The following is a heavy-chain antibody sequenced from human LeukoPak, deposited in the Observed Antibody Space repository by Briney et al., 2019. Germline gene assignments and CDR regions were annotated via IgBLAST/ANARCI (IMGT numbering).Heavy chain of an antibody. V-gene: IGHV3-23*01. J-gene: IGHJ5*02. D-gene: IGHD4-23*01. Sequence: GGSLRLSCAASGFTFSSYAMSWVRQAPGKGLEWVSAISGSGGSTYYADSVKGRFTISRDNSKNTLYLQMNSLRAEDTALYYCAKDKDYGGNSGWFDPWGQGTLVTVSS. CDR2: ISGSGGST. CDR1: GFTFSSYA. CDR3: AKDKDYGGNSGWFDP.